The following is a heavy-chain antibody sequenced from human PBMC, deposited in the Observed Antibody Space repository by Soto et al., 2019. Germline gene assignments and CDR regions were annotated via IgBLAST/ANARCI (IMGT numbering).Heavy chain of an antibody. CDR1: GYTFTSYA. J-gene: IGHJ4*01. Sequence: ASVKVSCKPSGYTFTSYAMDWVRQAPGQRLEWMVWINAGNGNTKYSQKFQGRVTITRDTSASTAYMELSSLRSEVMAVYHRARDRGQWLPVGYWGQGTLGTVSS. CDR3: ARDRGQWLPVGY. CDR2: INAGNGNT. V-gene: IGHV1-3*01. D-gene: IGHD6-19*01.